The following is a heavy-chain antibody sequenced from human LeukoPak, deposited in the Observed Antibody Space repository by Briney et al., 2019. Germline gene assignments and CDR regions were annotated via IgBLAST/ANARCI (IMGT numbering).Heavy chain of an antibody. J-gene: IGHJ4*02. D-gene: IGHD6-13*01. V-gene: IGHV3-7*01. CDR3: GRVIAGAIEY. Sequence: PGGSLRLSCAASGFTFSGHSMTWVRQAPGKGLEWVANINLDGSERFYVDFVKGRFTIPRDNADNSMYLQMNSLRAEDTAVYYCGRVIAGAIEYWGQGTLVTVS. CDR2: INLDGSER. CDR1: GFTFSGHS.